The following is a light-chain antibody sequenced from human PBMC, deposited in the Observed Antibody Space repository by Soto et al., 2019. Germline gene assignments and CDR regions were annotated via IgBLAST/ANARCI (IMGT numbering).Light chain of an antibody. CDR3: LQTLQTPWT. V-gene: IGKV2-28*01. J-gene: IGKJ1*01. CDR2: LGS. Sequence: DIVMTQSPLSLPVTPGEPASISCRSSQSLLNSNGYNYFHWYLQKPGQSPQVVIYLGSNRASGVPCRFSGSGSGTDFTLKISRVEAEDVGVYYCLQTLQTPWTFGQGTKVEIK. CDR1: QSLLNSNGYNY.